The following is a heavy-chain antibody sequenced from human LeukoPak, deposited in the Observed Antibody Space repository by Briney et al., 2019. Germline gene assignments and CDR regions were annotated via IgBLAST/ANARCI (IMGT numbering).Heavy chain of an antibody. V-gene: IGHV1-18*01. Sequence: GASVKVSCKASGYTFTSYGISWVRQASGQGLEWMGWISAYNGNTNYAQKLQGRVTMTTDTSTSTAYMELRSLRSDDTAVYYCARDLGDGYNYYFDYWGQGTLVTVSS. D-gene: IGHD5-24*01. CDR1: GYTFTSYG. CDR2: ISAYNGNT. CDR3: ARDLGDGYNYYFDY. J-gene: IGHJ4*02.